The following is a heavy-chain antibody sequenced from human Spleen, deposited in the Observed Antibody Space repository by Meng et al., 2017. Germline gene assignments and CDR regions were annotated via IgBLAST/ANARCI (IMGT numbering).Heavy chain of an antibody. CDR3: VRSSGWVRTGFDP. CDR1: GGSISTSGYY. V-gene: IGHV4-39*01. CDR2: IGHSGIT. D-gene: IGHD6-19*01. Sequence: QPQLQESGPGLVKPSEALPLTCSFSGGSISTSGYYWGWIRQPPGKGLEWIGSIGHSGITYYTPSLKSRVTVSIDTSKSQFSLKLTSVTAADTAVYYCVRSSGWVRTGFDPWGQGTLVTVSS. J-gene: IGHJ5*02.